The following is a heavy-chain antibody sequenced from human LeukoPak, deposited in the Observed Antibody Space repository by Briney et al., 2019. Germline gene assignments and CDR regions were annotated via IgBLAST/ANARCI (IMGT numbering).Heavy chain of an antibody. J-gene: IGHJ4*02. Sequence: SETLSLTCTVSGGSISSYYWSWIRQPAGKGLEWIGRIYTSGSTNYNPSLKSRVTMSVDTSKNQFSLKLSSVTAADTAVYYCASTETYSGSFDYWGQGTLVTVSS. CDR1: GGSISSYY. D-gene: IGHD1-26*01. CDR3: ASTETYSGSFDY. CDR2: IYTSGST. V-gene: IGHV4-4*07.